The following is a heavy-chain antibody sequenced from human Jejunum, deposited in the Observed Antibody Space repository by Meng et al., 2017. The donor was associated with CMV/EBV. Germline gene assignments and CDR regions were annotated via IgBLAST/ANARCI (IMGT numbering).Heavy chain of an antibody. CDR2: IYYSGTT. D-gene: IGHD2-15*01. J-gene: IGHJ3*02. CDR1: GGSISGSSYY. V-gene: IGHV4-39*07. Sequence: GGSISGSSYYWGWVRQPPGRGLEWIASIYYSGTTFYSPSLKSRVTISVDTSKNHFSLKLRSVTAADAAVYYCARDSGGYGLDAFDIWGQGTMVTVSS. CDR3: ARDSGGYGLDAFDI.